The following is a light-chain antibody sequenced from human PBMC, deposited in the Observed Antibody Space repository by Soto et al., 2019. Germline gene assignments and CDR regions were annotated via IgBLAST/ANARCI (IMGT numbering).Light chain of an antibody. J-gene: IGLJ3*02. V-gene: IGLV2-23*02. CDR2: EVS. CDR1: SSDVGSYNL. Sequence: ALTQPASVSGSPGQSITISCTGTSSDVGSYNLVSWYQQHPGKAPKLMIYEVSKRPSGVSNRFSGSKSGNTASLTISGLQAEDEADYYCCSYAGSSTFAVFGGGTKLTVL. CDR3: CSYAGSSTFAV.